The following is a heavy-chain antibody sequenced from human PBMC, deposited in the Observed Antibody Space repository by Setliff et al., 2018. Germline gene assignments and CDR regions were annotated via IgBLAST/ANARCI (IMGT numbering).Heavy chain of an antibody. J-gene: IGHJ3*02. D-gene: IGHD3-22*01. CDR2: ISGSSSYI. CDR1: GFTFSSNN. CDR3: ARDYYDSRGSYAFDI. V-gene: IGHV3-21*01. Sequence: GGSLRLSCAASGFTFSSNNMHWVRQAPGKGLEWVSCISGSSSYIYYADSVKGRFTISRDNAKNSLYLQMNSLRAEDTAMYYCARDYYDSRGSYAFDIWGQGTVVTVSS.